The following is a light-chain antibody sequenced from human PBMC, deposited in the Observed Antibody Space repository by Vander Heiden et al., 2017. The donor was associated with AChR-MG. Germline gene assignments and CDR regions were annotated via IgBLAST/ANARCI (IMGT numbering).Light chain of an antibody. CDR2: RNN. CDR1: SPNIGSNY. J-gene: IGLJ2*01. V-gene: IGLV1-47*01. Sequence: QSVLTQPPSASGTPGQRVTISCSGGSPNIGSNYVYWYQQLPGTAPKLLIYRNNQRPSGVPDRFAGSKSGTSASLAISGLRSEDEADYYCAAWDDSLSGPVVFGGGTKLTVL. CDR3: AAWDDSLSGPVV.